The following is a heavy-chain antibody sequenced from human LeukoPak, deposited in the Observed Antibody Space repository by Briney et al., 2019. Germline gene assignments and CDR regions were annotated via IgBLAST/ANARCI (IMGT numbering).Heavy chain of an antibody. Sequence: GGSLRLSCAASGFSFSSYAMSWVCQAPGKGLEWVSSASGSGGSTNYADSVKGRFTISRDNSKNTLYLQMNSLRGEDTAIYYCTKGQSGTSFDPWGQGTPVTVSS. CDR3: TKGQSGTSFDP. V-gene: IGHV3-23*01. CDR1: GFSFSSYA. CDR2: ASGSGGST. D-gene: IGHD1-7*01. J-gene: IGHJ5*02.